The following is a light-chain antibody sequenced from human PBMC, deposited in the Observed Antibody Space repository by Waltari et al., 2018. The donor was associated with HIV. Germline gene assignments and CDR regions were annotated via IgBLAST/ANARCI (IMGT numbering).Light chain of an antibody. CDR2: WVS. CDR3: MQGTNWPVT. J-gene: IGKJ3*01. CDR1: QRLVYSHGNTY. V-gene: IGKV2-30*01. Sequence: DGVMPQSPLYLPVTVGQSASIPCSYSQRLVYSHGNTYLNWFQQRPGQPPKRLIYWVSNRDSGVPNRFSGSGSGTDFTLTISRVEAEDLGVYYCMQGTNWPVTFGPGTRVDIK.